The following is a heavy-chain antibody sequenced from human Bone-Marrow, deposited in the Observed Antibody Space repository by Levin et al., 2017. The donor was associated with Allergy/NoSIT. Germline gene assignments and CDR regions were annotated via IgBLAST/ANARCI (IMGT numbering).Heavy chain of an antibody. CDR1: GFTFSNYA. Sequence: LSLTCAASGFTFSNYAMSWVRQAPGKGLQWVSAISFNGGSAYYADSVKGRFIISRDNSQNTLYLQMNSLRAEDTAIYYCANWEKQLVASCGDCYDYYYYGLDAWGQGTTVTVSS. CDR2: ISFNGGSA. V-gene: IGHV3-23*01. D-gene: IGHD2-21*02. J-gene: IGHJ6*02. CDR3: ANWEKQLVASCGDCYDYYYYGLDA.